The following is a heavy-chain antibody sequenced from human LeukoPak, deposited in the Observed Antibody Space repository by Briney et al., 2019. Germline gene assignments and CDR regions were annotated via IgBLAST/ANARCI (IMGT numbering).Heavy chain of an antibody. CDR1: GFTFSSYA. D-gene: IGHD3-9*01. V-gene: IGHV3-23*01. CDR3: ASAITYYDIFGY. CDR2: ISGSGGST. Sequence: GGSLRLSCAASGFTFSSYAMSWVRQAPGKGLEWVSAISGSGGSTYYADSVKGRFTISRDKSKNTLYLQMNSLRTEDTAVYYCASAITYYDIFGYWGQGTLVTVSS. J-gene: IGHJ4*02.